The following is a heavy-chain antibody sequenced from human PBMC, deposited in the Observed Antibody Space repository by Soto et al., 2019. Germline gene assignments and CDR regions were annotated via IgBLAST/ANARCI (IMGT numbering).Heavy chain of an antibody. J-gene: IGHJ4*02. Sequence: QVHLQESGPGLVKPSGTLSLTCAVSGDSITSNVWWSWIRQSPGKWLEWIGEAYHNGLTNYNPSLKSRVTMATDTSKNQFSLKLTSVTAADTAMYYCARDAALPGDADRFDYWGQGTLVTVSS. V-gene: IGHV4-4*02. CDR1: GDSITSNVW. CDR3: ARDAALPGDADRFDY. D-gene: IGHD2-15*01. CDR2: AYHNGLT.